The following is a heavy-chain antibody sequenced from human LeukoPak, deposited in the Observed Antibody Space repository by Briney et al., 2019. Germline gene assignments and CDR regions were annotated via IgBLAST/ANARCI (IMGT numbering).Heavy chain of an antibody. CDR2: ISSTGSTI. Sequence: GGSLRLSCAASGFTFSDYYMSWIRQAPGKGLEWLSYISSTGSTIYSADSVKGRFTISRDNAKNSLDLQMNSLRAEDTAMYYCARVRYCSGGSCGYYFDYWGQGTLVTVSS. V-gene: IGHV3-11*01. J-gene: IGHJ4*02. CDR3: ARVRYCSGGSCGYYFDY. CDR1: GFTFSDYY. D-gene: IGHD2-15*01.